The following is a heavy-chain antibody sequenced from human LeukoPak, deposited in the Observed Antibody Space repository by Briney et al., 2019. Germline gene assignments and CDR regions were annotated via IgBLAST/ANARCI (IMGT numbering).Heavy chain of an antibody. CDR3: ARHRLSYKDAFDM. CDR1: GFTVSNNY. D-gene: IGHD3-10*01. J-gene: IGHJ3*02. V-gene: IGHV3-53*01. Sequence: PGGSLRLSCAASGFTVSNNYMSWVRQAPGKGLEWVSVIYSGGNTYYADSVKGRFTISRDNSKNTLYLQMNSLRAEDTAVYYCARHRLSYKDAFDMWGQGTMVTVSS. CDR2: IYSGGNT.